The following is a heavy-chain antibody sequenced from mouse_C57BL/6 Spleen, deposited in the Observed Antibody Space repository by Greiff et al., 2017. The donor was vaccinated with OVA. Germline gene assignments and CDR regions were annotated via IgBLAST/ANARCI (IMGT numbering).Heavy chain of an antibody. CDR2: IDPETGGT. Sequence: QVQLKESGAELVRPGASVTLSCKASGYTFTDYEMHWVKQTPVHGLEWIGAIDPETGGTAYNQKFKGKAILTADKSSSTAYMELRSLTSEDSAVYYCTSRWDYWGQGTTLTVSS. V-gene: IGHV1-15*01. D-gene: IGHD1-1*02. CDR1: GYTFTDYE. CDR3: TSRWDY. J-gene: IGHJ2*01.